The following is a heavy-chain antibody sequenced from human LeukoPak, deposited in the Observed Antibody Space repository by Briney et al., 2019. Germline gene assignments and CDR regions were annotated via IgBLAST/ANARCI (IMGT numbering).Heavy chain of an antibody. CDR2: INHSGST. D-gene: IGHD5-18*01. Sequence: SETLSLTCAVYGGSFSGYYWSWIRQPPGKGLEWIGEINHSGSTNYNPSLKSRVTISVDTSKNQFSLKLSSVTAADTAVYYCARPRRGYSYGPGAFDIWGQGTMVTVSS. CDR1: GGSFSGYY. J-gene: IGHJ3*02. CDR3: ARPRRGYSYGPGAFDI. V-gene: IGHV4-34*01.